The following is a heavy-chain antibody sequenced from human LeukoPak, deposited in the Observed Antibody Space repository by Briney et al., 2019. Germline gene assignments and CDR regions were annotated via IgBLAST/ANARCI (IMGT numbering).Heavy chain of an antibody. CDR3: ARDRSAGTTWEPFDY. D-gene: IGHD1-7*01. CDR1: GGSISSGDYY. Sequence: SETLSLTCTVSGGSISSGDYYWSWIRQPPGKGLEWIGYIYYSGSTYYNPSLKSRVTISVDTSKNQFSLKLSSVTAADTAVYYCARDRSAGTTWEPFDYWGQGTLVTVSS. V-gene: IGHV4-30-4*01. J-gene: IGHJ4*02. CDR2: IYYSGST.